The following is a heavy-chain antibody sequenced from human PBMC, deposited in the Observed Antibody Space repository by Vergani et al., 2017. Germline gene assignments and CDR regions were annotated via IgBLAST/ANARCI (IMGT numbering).Heavy chain of an antibody. CDR1: GGSISSYY. CDR3: ARGQQLWPTEFDY. CDR2: IYYSGST. D-gene: IGHD5-18*01. Sequence: QVQLQESGPGLVKPSETLSLTCTVSGGSISSYYWSWIRQPPGKGLEWIGYIYYSGSTNYNPSLKSRVTISVATSKTQFALKLSSVTAADTDVYYCARGQQLWPTEFDYWGQGTLVTVSS. J-gene: IGHJ4*02. V-gene: IGHV4-59*08.